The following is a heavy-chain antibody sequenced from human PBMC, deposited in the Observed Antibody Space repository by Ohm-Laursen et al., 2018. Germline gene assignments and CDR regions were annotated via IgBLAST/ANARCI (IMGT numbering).Heavy chain of an antibody. D-gene: IGHD5-24*01. J-gene: IGHJ1*01. CDR2: IYSGGST. CDR1: GFTVSSNY. CDR3: IRWLQLRYFQH. Sequence: SLRLSCTASGFTVSSNYMSWVRQAPGKGLEWVSVIYSGGSTYYEDSVKGRFTISRDNSKNTLYLQMNSLRAEDTAVYYCIRWLQLRYFQHWGQGTLVTVSS. V-gene: IGHV3-66*01.